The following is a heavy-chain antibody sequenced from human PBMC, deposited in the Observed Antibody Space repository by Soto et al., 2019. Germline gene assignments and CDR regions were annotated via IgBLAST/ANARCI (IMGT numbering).Heavy chain of an antibody. V-gene: IGHV4-34*01. J-gene: IGHJ6*02. CDR2: INHGGST. CDR3: ARGFGARGRQYCGGDCYSYYYYYGMDV. CDR1: GGSFSGYY. D-gene: IGHD2-21*02. Sequence: PSETLSLTCAVYGGSFSGYYWSWIRQPPGKGLEWIGEINHGGSTNYNPSLKSRVTISVDTSKNQFSLKLSSVTAADTAVYYCARGFGARGRQYCGGDCYSYYYYYGMDVWGQGTTVTVSS.